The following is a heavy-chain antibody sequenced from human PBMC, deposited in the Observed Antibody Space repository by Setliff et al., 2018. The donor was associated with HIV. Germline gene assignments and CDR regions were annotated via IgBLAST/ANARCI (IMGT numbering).Heavy chain of an antibody. J-gene: IGHJ1*01. CDR2: IYNTGDA. CDR3: ARGGSVGSGYYFGYFQH. Sequence: PSETLSLTCTVSGGSINSGEYYWSWSRQRPGKGLEWIGYIYNTGDAYYNPPLKGRVTISIDTSKNQFSLKLRSVTAADTAVYYCARGGSVGSGYYFGYFQHWGQGTLVTVSS. CDR1: GGSINSGEYY. V-gene: IGHV4-31*03. D-gene: IGHD3-22*01.